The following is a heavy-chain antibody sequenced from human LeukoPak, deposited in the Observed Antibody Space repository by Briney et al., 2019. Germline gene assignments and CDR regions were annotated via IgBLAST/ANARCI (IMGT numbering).Heavy chain of an antibody. CDR3: ARGAYYYDSSGYYFPRLYYFDY. CDR1: GGSFSGYY. V-gene: IGHV4-34*01. J-gene: IGHJ4*02. CDR2: INHSGST. D-gene: IGHD3-22*01. Sequence: PSETPSLTCAVYGGSFSGYYWSWIRQPPGKGLEWIGEINHSGSTNYNPSLKSRVTISVDTSKNQFSLKLSSVTAADTAVYYCARGAYYYDSSGYYFPRLYYFDYWGQGTLVTVSS.